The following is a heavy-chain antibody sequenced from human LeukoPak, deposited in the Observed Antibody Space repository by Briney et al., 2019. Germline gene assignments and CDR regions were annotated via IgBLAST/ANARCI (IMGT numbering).Heavy chain of an antibody. V-gene: IGHV3-48*04. CDR1: GFTFSTYS. D-gene: IGHD3-10*02. J-gene: IGHJ6*04. CDR3: AELGITMIGGV. CDR2: ISSSGSTI. Sequence: GGSLRLSCAASGFTFSTYSMNWVRQAPGKGLEWVSYISSSGSTIYYADSVKGRFTISRDNAKNSLYLQMNSLRAEDTAVYHCAELGITMIGGVWGKGTTVTISS.